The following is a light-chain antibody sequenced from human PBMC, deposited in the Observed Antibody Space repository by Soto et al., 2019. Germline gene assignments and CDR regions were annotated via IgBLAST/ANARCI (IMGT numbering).Light chain of an antibody. Sequence: EIVLTQSPATLSLSPGERATLSCRAIQSVSSTYLGWYQQQPGQPPRLLIHGAFSRATGIPDRFSGSGSGTEFTLTISSLQSEDFAVYYCQQYNNWPPWTFGQGTKVDI. V-gene: IGKV3D-15*01. CDR2: GAF. J-gene: IGKJ1*01. CDR3: QQYNNWPPWT. CDR1: QSVSSTY.